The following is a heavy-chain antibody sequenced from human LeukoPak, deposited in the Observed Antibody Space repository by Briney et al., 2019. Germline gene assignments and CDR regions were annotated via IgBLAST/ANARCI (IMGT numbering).Heavy chain of an antibody. CDR1: GGSMSAYY. D-gene: IGHD1-1*01. CDR2: IYYSGYT. J-gene: IGHJ4*02. Sequence: SETLSLTCSVSGGSMSAYYWNWIRQVPGKGLVWIGYIYYSGYTNYNPSLKSRGTISVDTSKNQFSLKLTSVTAADTAVYYCARGRAGMRIGADYWGQGTLVTVSS. V-gene: IGHV4-59*01. CDR3: ARGRAGMRIGADY.